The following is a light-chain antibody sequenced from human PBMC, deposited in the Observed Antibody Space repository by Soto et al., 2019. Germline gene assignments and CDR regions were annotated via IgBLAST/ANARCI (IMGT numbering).Light chain of an antibody. CDR3: HQYSRSPVT. CDR2: DAS. J-gene: IGKJ2*01. CDR1: QSVSSSN. Sequence: EIVLTQSPGTLTLSPGERATVSCGASQSVSSSNLAWYQQKPGLAPRLLIYDASSRATGVPDRFSGSGSGTDFTLSISRLDPEDFAVYYCHQYSRSPVTFGQGTKLEIK. V-gene: IGKV3D-20*01.